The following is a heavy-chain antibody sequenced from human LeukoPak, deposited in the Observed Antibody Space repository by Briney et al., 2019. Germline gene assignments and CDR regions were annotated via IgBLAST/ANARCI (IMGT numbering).Heavy chain of an antibody. Sequence: GGSLRLSCAASGFTFRTYAMHRVRQAPGKGLEYVSAISSNGGSTEYADSVRGRFTISRDNSKNTLYLQMGSLRVEDMAVYYCARAEVSGSYLDWGQGTLVTVSS. V-gene: IGHV3-64*02. CDR3: ARAEVSGSYLD. J-gene: IGHJ4*02. CDR2: ISSNGGST. CDR1: GFTFRTYA. D-gene: IGHD1-26*01.